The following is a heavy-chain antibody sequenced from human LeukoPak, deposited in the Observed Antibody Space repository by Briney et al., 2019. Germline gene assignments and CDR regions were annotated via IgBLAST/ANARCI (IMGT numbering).Heavy chain of an antibody. CDR2: ISGSGGST. D-gene: IGHD2-2*03. V-gene: IGHV3-23*01. J-gene: IGHJ6*02. CDR3: AKNLDIVVVPAARDYYSYGMDV. CDR1: GFTFSSYA. Sequence: PGGSLRLSCAASGFTFSSYAMSWVRQAPGKGLEWVSAISGSGGSTYYADSVKGRFTISRDNSKNTLYLQMNSLRAEDTAVYYCAKNLDIVVVPAARDYYSYGMDVWGQGTTVTVSS.